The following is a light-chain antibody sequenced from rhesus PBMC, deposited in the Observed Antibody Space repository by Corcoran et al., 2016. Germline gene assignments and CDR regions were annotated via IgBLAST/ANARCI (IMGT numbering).Light chain of an antibody. Sequence: ETVVTQSPATQSLSPGERATLACRASQKVGSYCAWYQQKPGQAPRLLIYGASNMDTGIPERFSGSGSGTYFTLPISSLEPEDVVVYFCQQASNLSTFRGGTKVELK. V-gene: IGKV3-24*04. CDR1: QKVGSY. J-gene: IGKJ4*01. CDR3: QQASNLST. CDR2: GAS.